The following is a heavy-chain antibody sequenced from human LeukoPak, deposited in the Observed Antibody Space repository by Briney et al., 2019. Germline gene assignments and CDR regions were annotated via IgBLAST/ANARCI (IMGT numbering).Heavy chain of an antibody. J-gene: IGHJ4*02. CDR3: ARHSIVVVTALNYFDY. Sequence: PSETLSLTCTVSGGSISSGSYCWSWIRQPAGKGLEWIGHIHTNGNTNYSPSLKSRVTISVDTSKNQFSLKLYSVTAADTAVYYCARHSIVVVTALNYFDYWGQGTLVTVSS. V-gene: IGHV4-61*09. D-gene: IGHD2-21*02. CDR2: IHTNGNT. CDR1: GGSISSGSYC.